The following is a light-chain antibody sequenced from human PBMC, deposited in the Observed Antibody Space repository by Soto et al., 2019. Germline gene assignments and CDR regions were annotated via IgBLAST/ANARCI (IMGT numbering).Light chain of an antibody. J-gene: IGKJ1*01. CDR2: KAS. V-gene: IGKV1-5*03. Sequence: DIQLTHSPSTLSGSVEDRVTLTSRASQTISSWLAWYQQKPGKAPKLLIYKASTLKSGVPSRFSGSGSGTEFTLTISSLQPDDFATYYCQHYNSYSEAFGQGTKVDIK. CDR3: QHYNSYSEA. CDR1: QTISSW.